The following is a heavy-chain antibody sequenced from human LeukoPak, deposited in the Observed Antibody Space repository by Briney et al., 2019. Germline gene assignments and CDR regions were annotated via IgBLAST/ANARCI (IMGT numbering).Heavy chain of an antibody. Sequence: ESGPALVKPTQTLTLTCTFSGFSLSTSGMRVSWIRQPPGKALEWLARIDWDDDKFYSTSLKTRLTISKDTSKNQVVLTTTNMDPVDTATYYCARGYSYGYFDYWGQGTLVTVSS. J-gene: IGHJ4*02. D-gene: IGHD5-18*01. CDR2: IDWDDDK. CDR1: GFSLSTSGMR. V-gene: IGHV2-70*04. CDR3: ARGYSYGYFDY.